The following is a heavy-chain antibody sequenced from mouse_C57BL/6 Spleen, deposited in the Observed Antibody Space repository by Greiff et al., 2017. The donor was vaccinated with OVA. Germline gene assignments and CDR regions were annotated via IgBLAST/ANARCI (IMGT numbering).Heavy chain of an antibody. J-gene: IGHJ2*01. CDR1: GFTFSSYG. D-gene: IGHD1-1*01. V-gene: IGHV5-6*01. Sequence: EVKLMESGGDLVKPGGSLKLSCAASGFTFSSYGMSWVRQTPDKRLEWVATISSGGSYTYYPDSVKGRFTISRDNAKNTLCLQMSSLKSEDTAMYYCARQRTTVVATDFDYWGQGTTLTVSS. CDR2: ISSGGSYT. CDR3: ARQRTTVVATDFDY.